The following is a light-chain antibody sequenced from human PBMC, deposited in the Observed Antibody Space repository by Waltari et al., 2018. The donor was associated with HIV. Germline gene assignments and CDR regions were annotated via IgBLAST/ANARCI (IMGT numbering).Light chain of an antibody. CDR1: SSNIGGNT. J-gene: IGLJ2*01. CDR3: TAWDDSLNGRV. V-gene: IGLV1-44*01. Sequence: QSVLTQTPSASGTPGQRVTISCSGSSSNIGGNTVNWYQQLPGTATKLLIYSNNQRPSGVPDRFSGSKSGTSASLAISGLQSEDEADYYCTAWDDSLNGRVFGGGTKLTVL. CDR2: SNN.